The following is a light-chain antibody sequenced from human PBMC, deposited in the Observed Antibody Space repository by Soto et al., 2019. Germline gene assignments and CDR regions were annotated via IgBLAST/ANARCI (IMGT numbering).Light chain of an antibody. CDR2: EVK. V-gene: IGLV2-14*01. J-gene: IGLJ1*01. CDR1: TDDVGSTDS. Sequence: QSALTQPASVSGSPGQSITITCSGTTDDVGSTDSVSWYQHHPGVAPRLVIYEVKNRPSGVPGRFSGSKSVNTASLSISGLQPEDEADYYCRTYTTTGSSIFGSGTKLTVL. CDR3: RTYTTTGSSI.